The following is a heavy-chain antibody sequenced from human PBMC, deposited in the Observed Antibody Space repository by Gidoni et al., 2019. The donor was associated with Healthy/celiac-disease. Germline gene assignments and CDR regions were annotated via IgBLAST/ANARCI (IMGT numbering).Heavy chain of an antibody. J-gene: IGHJ4*02. V-gene: IGHV4-30-2*01. D-gene: IGHD3-9*01. CDR1: GGSISSGGYS. CDR2: IYHSGST. Sequence: QLQLQESGSGLVKPSQTLSLTCAVSGGSISSGGYSWSWIRQPPGKGLEWIGYIYHSGSTYYNPSLKSRVTISVDRSKNQFSLKLSSVTAADTAVYYCARGAPSPLRYFDWLPSYFDYWGQGTLVTVSS. CDR3: ARGAPSPLRYFDWLPSYFDY.